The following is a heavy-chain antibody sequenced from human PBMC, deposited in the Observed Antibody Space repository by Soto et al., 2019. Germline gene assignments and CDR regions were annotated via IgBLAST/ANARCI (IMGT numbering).Heavy chain of an antibody. CDR2: IYYSGST. D-gene: IGHD6-13*01. CDR1: GGSISSSSYY. V-gene: IGHV4-39*01. J-gene: IGHJ4*02. Sequence: SETLSLTCTVSGGSISSSSYYWGWIRQPPGKGLEWIGSIYYSGSTYYNPSLKSRVTISVDTSKNQFSLKLSSVTAADTAVYYCARPSTAGTGYFDYWGQGTLVTVSS. CDR3: ARPSTAGTGYFDY.